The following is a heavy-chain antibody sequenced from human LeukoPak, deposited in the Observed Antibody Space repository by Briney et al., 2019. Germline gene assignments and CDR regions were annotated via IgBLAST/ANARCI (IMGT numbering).Heavy chain of an antibody. CDR3: ARDRGRYYDSRGFYWGYYFDS. D-gene: IGHD3-22*01. CDR2: VSGSGDST. CDR1: GFTFSTYA. Sequence: GGSLRLSCAASGFTFSTYAVNRVRQAPGKGLEWVSTVSGSGDSTYYADSVKGRFTISRDNSKDTLYLQMSSVRVDDTAVYYCARDRGRYYDSRGFYWGYYFDSWGQGILVTVST. J-gene: IGHJ4*01. V-gene: IGHV3-23*01.